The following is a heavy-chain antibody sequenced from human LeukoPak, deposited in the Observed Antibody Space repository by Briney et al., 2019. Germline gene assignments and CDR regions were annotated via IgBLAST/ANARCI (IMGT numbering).Heavy chain of an antibody. CDR1: GGSFSSYY. Sequence: SETLSLTCAVYGGSFSSYYWSWIRQPPGKGLQWIGKINHSGSTNYNPSLKSRVTISVDTSKNQFSLKLSSVTAADTAVYYCALPDDIVATYRHCGQGTLVTVSS. J-gene: IGHJ4*02. CDR2: INHSGST. V-gene: IGHV4-34*01. CDR3: ALPDDIVATYRH. D-gene: IGHD5-12*01.